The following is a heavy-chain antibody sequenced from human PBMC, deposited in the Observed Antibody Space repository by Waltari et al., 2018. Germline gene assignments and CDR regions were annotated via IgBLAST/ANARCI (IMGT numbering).Heavy chain of an antibody. J-gene: IGHJ6*03. CDR3: ARLGREQVGGGYYYYYYYMDV. CDR2: ISYSGNT. Sequence: QVQLQESGPGLVKPSDTLSLTCTVSGGSLSSYYWRWLRQPPGGGLEWVGYISYSGNTNYNPSLKSRVTISIDTSKNQFSLNLSSVTAADTAVYYCARLGREQVGGGYYYYYYYMDVWSKGTSVTISS. D-gene: IGHD1-26*01. CDR1: GGSLSSYY. V-gene: IGHV4-59*08.